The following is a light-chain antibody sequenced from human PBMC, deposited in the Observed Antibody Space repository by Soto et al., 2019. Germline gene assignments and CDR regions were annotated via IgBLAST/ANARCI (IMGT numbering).Light chain of an antibody. Sequence: EIVLTQSPATLSLSPGERATLSCRASQSVSNYLVWFQQKPGQAPRLLIYNASNRATGIPARFSGSGSGTDFTLTISSLEPEDFAVYYCQQGSNRPLTFGQGTRLEIK. V-gene: IGKV3-11*01. J-gene: IGKJ5*01. CDR2: NAS. CDR3: QQGSNRPLT. CDR1: QSVSNY.